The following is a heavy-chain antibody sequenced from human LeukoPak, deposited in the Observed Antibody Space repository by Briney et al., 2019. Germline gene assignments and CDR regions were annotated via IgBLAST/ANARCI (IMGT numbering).Heavy chain of an antibody. D-gene: IGHD2-21*02. CDR3: ARVEGTAYYAMDV. CDR2: IYYSGST. Sequence: TSETLSLTCTVSGDSISNYYWSWIRQPPGKGLEWIGYIYYSGSTNYSPSLKSRVTISVDTSKNQFSLRLNSVTAADTAVYYCARVEGTAYYAMDVWGQGTTVTVSS. V-gene: IGHV4-59*01. J-gene: IGHJ6*02. CDR1: GDSISNYY.